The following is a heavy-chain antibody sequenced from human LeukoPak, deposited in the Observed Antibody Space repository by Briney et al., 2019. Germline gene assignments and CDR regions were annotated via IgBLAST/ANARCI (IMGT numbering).Heavy chain of an antibody. D-gene: IGHD3-22*01. CDR1: GGSIISNY. CDR2: IYGSGIT. J-gene: IGHJ6*03. CDR3: ARLKFYDSTGYSPGYYMDV. V-gene: IGHV4-4*07. Sequence: SETLSLTCTVSGGSIISNYWSWIRQSAGTGLQWIGRIYGSGITDYNPSLKSRVTMSLDTSRKQFSLRLTSVAAADTAVYYCARLKFYDSTGYSPGYYMDVWGKGTTVSVFS.